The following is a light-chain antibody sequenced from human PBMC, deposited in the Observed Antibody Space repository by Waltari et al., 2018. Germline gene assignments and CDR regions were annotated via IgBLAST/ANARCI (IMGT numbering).Light chain of an antibody. CDR1: QGINTW. J-gene: IGKJ3*01. CDR3: QQTNSFPFT. V-gene: IGKV1D-12*01. Sequence: DIQMTQSPSSVSASVGDRVTITCRASQGINTWLAWYQQKPGKAHKLLISAASSLQSGVPSRFSGSGSGTDFTLTISSLQPEDFATYYCQQTNSFPFTFGPGTKVDVK. CDR2: AAS.